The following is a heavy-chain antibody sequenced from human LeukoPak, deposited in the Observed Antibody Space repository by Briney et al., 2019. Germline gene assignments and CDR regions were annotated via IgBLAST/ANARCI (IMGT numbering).Heavy chain of an antibody. Sequence: PSGTLSLTCTVSGGSISSGSYYWSWIRQPTGKGLEWIGRIYTSGSTNYNPSLKSRVTISVDTSKNQFSLKLSSVTAADTAVYYCAREYQLLLGRFDPWGQGTLVTVSS. J-gene: IGHJ5*02. CDR1: GGSISSGSYY. CDR3: AREYQLLLGRFDP. CDR2: IYTSGST. D-gene: IGHD2-2*01. V-gene: IGHV4-61*02.